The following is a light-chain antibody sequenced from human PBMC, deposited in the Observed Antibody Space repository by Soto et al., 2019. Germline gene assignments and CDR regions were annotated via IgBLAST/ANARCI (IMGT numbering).Light chain of an antibody. V-gene: IGLV1-44*01. J-gene: IGLJ3*02. CDR3: AAWDDSLNGWV. Sequence: QSVLTQPPSASGTPGQRVTISCSGSSSNIGSNTVNWYQQLPGTAPKLLIYSNNQRPSGVPDRFSGSKSGTSASLAISGLQAEDEDDYYCAAWDDSLNGWVFGGGTKVNVL. CDR1: SSNIGSNT. CDR2: SNN.